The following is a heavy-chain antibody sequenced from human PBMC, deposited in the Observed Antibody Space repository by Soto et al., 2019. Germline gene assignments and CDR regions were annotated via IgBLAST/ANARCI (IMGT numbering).Heavy chain of an antibody. V-gene: IGHV4-39*01. D-gene: IGHD4-17*01. J-gene: IGHJ4*02. CDR2: IYYSGST. CDR3: ARFVYGDTDTLFDY. CDR1: GGSISSSSYY. Sequence: PSETLSLTCTVSGGSISSSSYYWGWIRQPPGKGLEWIGSIYYSGSTYYNPSLKSRVTISVDTSKNQFSLKLSSVTAADTAVYYCARFVYGDTDTLFDYWGQGTLVTVSS.